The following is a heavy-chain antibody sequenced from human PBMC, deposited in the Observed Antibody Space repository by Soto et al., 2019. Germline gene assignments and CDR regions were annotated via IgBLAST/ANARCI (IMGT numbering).Heavy chain of an antibody. CDR3: ARVQSYYYGSGSYGWFDP. D-gene: IGHD3-10*01. CDR1: SGSISSGDYY. J-gene: IGHJ5*02. CDR2: IYYSGST. Sequence: QVQLQESGPGLVKPSQTLSLTCTVSSGSISSGDYYWSWIRQPPGKGLEWIGYIYYSGSTYYNPSLKSRVTISVDTSKNQFSLKLSSVTAADTAVYYCARVQSYYYGSGSYGWFDPWGQGTLVTVSS. V-gene: IGHV4-30-4*01.